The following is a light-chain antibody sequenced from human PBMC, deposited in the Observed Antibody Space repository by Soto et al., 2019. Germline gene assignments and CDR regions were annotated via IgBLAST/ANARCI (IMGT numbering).Light chain of an antibody. CDR1: SSDIGGYNY. J-gene: IGLJ1*01. CDR3: SSYTSTSTLSI. Sequence: QSALTKPASVSGSPGQSITISCTGTSSDIGGYNYVSWYQQLPGKVPKLIIYDVSNRPSGVSDRFSGSKSGNAASLTISGLQAEDEADYYCSSYTSTSTLSIFGTGTKVTVL. CDR2: DVS. V-gene: IGLV2-14*03.